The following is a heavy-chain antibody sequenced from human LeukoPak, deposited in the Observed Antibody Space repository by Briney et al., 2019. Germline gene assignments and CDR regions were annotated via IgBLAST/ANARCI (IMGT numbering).Heavy chain of an antibody. CDR3: AYDSNGYYLYYFDY. Sequence: GASVKVSCKASGYTFSSYAMSWVRQAPGKGLEWVSAISGSGGSTYYADSVKGRFTISRDNSKNTLYLQMNSLRAEDTAVYYCAYDSNGYYLYYFDYWGQGTLVTVSS. V-gene: IGHV3-23*01. CDR1: GYTFSSYA. J-gene: IGHJ4*02. D-gene: IGHD3-22*01. CDR2: ISGSGGST.